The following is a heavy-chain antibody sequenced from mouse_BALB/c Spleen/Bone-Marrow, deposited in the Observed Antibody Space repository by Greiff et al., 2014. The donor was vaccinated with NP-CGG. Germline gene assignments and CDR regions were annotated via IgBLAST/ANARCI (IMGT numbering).Heavy chain of an antibody. CDR3: ARDGDYPYAWFAY. V-gene: IGHV5-4*02. CDR2: ISDGGSYT. Sequence: DVMLVESGGGLVKPGGSLKLSCAASGFTFSDYYMYWVRQTPEKRLEWVATISDGGSYTFYPDSVKGRFTISRDNAKNNLYLQMSSLKSEDTAMYYCARDGDYPYAWFAYWGQGTLVTVSA. D-gene: IGHD2-14*01. J-gene: IGHJ3*01. CDR1: GFTFSDYY.